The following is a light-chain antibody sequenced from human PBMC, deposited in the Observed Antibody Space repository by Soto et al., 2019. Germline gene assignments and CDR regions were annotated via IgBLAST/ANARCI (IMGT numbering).Light chain of an antibody. CDR2: DVS. CDR1: SSDVGGYHY. J-gene: IGLJ1*01. Sequence: QSALTQPRSVSGSPGQSVTISCTGTSSDVGGYHYVSWYQQHPGKAPKLMIYDVSKRPSGVPDRFSGSKSGNTASLTISGRQAEDEADYYCCSYAVSYKGYVFGTGTKLTVL. CDR3: CSYAVSYKGYV. V-gene: IGLV2-11*01.